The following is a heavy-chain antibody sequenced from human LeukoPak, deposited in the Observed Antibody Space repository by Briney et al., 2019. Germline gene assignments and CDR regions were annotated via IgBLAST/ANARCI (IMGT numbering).Heavy chain of an antibody. CDR1: GFTFSSSH. J-gene: IGHJ4*02. CDR3: ARDYYDSSGIDY. D-gene: IGHD3-22*01. V-gene: IGHV3-48*02. Sequence: GRSLRLSCAASGFTFSSSHMNWVRQAPGKGLEWLSFISSSSTTIYYADSVKGRFTISRDDAKNSLYLQMNSLRDEDTAVYCCARDYYDSSGIDYWGQGTPVTVSS. CDR2: ISSSSTTI.